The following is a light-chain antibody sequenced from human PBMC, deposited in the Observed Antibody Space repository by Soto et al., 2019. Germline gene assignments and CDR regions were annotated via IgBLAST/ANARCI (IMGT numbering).Light chain of an antibody. Sequence: QSALTQPASVSGSPGQSITISCTGTSSDVGGYNYVSWYQQHPDKAPKLMIYEVTNRPSGVCSRFSGSKSANTASLTISGLQAEDEADYYCSSKTSSITEVFGTGTRLTVL. V-gene: IGLV2-14*01. CDR1: SSDVGGYNY. CDR2: EVT. CDR3: SSKTSSITEV. J-gene: IGLJ1*01.